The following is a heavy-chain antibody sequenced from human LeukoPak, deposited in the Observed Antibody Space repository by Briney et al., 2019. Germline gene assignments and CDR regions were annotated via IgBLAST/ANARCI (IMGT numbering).Heavy chain of an antibody. Sequence: PGGSLRLLCAASGFTFSSYYMSWVRQAPGKGLEWGSSISGSGGRIDYADSVKGRFTISRDNSKNTLSLQMNSLTAEDTAVYYCAKNPRLEGWIYFDSWGQGILGTVSS. J-gene: IGHJ4*02. CDR2: ISGSGGRI. CDR1: GFTFSSYY. CDR3: AKNPRLEGWIYFDS. V-gene: IGHV3-23*01. D-gene: IGHD1-1*01.